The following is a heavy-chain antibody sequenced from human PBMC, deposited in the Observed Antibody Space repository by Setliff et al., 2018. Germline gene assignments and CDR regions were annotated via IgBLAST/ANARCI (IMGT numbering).Heavy chain of an antibody. J-gene: IGHJ3*02. Sequence: RASVKVSCKVSGYTLTELSMHWVRQAPGKGLEWMGGFDPEDGETIYAQKFQGRVTMTEDTSTDTAYMELSSLRSEDTAVYYCATMHIVVVIAISDHAFDIWGQGTMVTVSS. CDR2: FDPEDGET. D-gene: IGHD2-21*01. CDR3: ATMHIVVVIAISDHAFDI. CDR1: GYTLTELS. V-gene: IGHV1-24*01.